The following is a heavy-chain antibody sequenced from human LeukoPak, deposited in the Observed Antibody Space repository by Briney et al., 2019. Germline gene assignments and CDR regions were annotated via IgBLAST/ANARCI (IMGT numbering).Heavy chain of an antibody. Sequence: PGGSLRLSWAASGFTFSSYSRNWVRQAPGKGLEWVSSISSSSSYIYYADSVKGRFTISRDNAKNSLYLQMNSLRAEDTALYYCARDLSSGGIYGDHYFDYWGQGTLVTVSS. J-gene: IGHJ4*02. V-gene: IGHV3-21*04. D-gene: IGHD4-17*01. CDR2: ISSSSSYI. CDR3: ARDLSSGGIYGDHYFDY. CDR1: GFTFSSYS.